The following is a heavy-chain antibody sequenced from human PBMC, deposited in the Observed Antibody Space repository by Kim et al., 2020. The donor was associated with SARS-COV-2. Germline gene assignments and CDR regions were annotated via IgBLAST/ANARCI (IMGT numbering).Heavy chain of an antibody. J-gene: IGHJ6*02. CDR3: ATPFIYGSGYYYGMDV. CDR2: ISSSGSTI. V-gene: IGHV3-11*01. CDR1: GFTFSDYY. D-gene: IGHD3-10*01. Sequence: GGSLRLSCAASGFTFSDYYMSWIRQAPGKGLEWVSYISSSGSTIYYADSVKGRFTISRDNAKNSLYLQMNSLRAEDTAVYYCATPFIYGSGYYYGMDVWGQGTTVTVSS.